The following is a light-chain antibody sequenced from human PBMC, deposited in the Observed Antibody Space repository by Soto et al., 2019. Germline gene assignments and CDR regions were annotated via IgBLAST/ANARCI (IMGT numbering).Light chain of an antibody. CDR2: GAS. J-gene: IGKJ4*01. CDR1: QSVSSSY. Sequence: EIVLTQSPGTLSLSPGERATLSGRASQSVSSSYLAGTQQKPGQAPRLLIYGASSRATGIPDRFSGSGSGTDFTLTISRLEPEDFAVYYCQQYGSSPLTFGGGTKVEIK. V-gene: IGKV3-20*01. CDR3: QQYGSSPLT.